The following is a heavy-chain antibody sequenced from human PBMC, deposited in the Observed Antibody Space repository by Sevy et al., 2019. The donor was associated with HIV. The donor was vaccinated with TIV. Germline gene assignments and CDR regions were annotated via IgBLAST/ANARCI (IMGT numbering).Heavy chain of an antibody. CDR2: IKREGSEK. J-gene: IGHJ6*02. Sequence: GGSLRLSCAASGFTFSSYWMSWVRQAPGKGLEWVANIKREGSEKYYVDSVKGRFTISRDNAKNSLYLQMNSLRAEDTAVYYCARDCSSASCLRGMDIWGQGTTVTVSS. CDR3: ARDCSSASCLRGMDI. V-gene: IGHV3-7*03. CDR1: GFTFSSYW. D-gene: IGHD2-2*01.